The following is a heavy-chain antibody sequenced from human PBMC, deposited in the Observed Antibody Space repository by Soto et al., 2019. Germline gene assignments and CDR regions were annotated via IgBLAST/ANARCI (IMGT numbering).Heavy chain of an antibody. D-gene: IGHD3-3*01. V-gene: IGHV3-53*04. CDR1: GFTVSSNY. CDR3: ARPYYDLRGGVYYFDY. J-gene: IGHJ4*02. CDR2: IYSGGST. Sequence: GGSLRLSCAASGFTVSSNYMSWDRQAPGKGLEWVSVIYSGGSTYYADSVKGRFTISRHNSKNTLYLQMNSLRAEDTAVYYCARPYYDLRGGVYYFDYWGQGTLVTVSS.